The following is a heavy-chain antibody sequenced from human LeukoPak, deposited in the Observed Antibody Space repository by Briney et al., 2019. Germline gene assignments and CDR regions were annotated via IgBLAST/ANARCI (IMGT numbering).Heavy chain of an antibody. J-gene: IGHJ6*03. CDR2: ISYDGSNK. V-gene: IGHV3-30*18. CDR1: GFTFSSYG. D-gene: IGHD6-13*01. Sequence: GGSLRLSCAASGFTFSSYGMHWVRQAPGKGLEWVAVISYDGSNKYYADSVKGRFTISRDNAKNSLYLQINSLRAEDTAVYYCAKEGYSRGYYSYYYMDVWGKGTTVTVSS. CDR3: AKEGYSRGYYSYYYMDV.